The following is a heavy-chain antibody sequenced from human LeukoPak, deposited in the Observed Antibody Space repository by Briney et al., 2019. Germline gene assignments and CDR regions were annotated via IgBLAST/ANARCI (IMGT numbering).Heavy chain of an antibody. J-gene: IGHJ4*02. CDR1: GFTFSDYW. CDR3: ARDVEYYRKIDY. Sequence: GGSLRLSCAASGFTFSDYWMHWVRQAPGKGLVWVSRINTDGSSTSYADSVKGRFTISRDNAKNSLYLQMNSLRAEDTAVYYCARDVEYYRKIDYWGQGTLVTVSS. V-gene: IGHV3-74*01. D-gene: IGHD3-10*01. CDR2: INTDGSST.